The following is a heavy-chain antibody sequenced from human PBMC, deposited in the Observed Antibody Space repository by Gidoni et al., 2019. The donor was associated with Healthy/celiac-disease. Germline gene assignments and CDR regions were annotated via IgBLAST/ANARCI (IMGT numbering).Heavy chain of an antibody. V-gene: IGHV4-34*01. J-gene: IGHJ5*02. CDR2: INHSGST. CDR3: ARGAGCSSTSCYNWFDP. Sequence: QVQLQQWGAGLLKPSETLSLTCAVYGGSFSCYYWGWIRQPPGTGLEWIGEINHSGSTNYNPSLKSRVTISVDTSKNQFSLKLSSVTAADTAVYYCARGAGCSSTSCYNWFDPWGQGTLVTVSS. D-gene: IGHD2-2*01. CDR1: GGSFSCYY.